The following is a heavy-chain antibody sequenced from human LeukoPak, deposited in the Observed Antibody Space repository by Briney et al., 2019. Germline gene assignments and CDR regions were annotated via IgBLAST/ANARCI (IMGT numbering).Heavy chain of an antibody. J-gene: IGHJ4*02. CDR3: AKDSGYYDSSGYYDY. Sequence: GGSLRLSCAASGFTFGDYSMHWVRQAPGKGLEWVSSISSGSSYIYYTDSVRGRFTISRDNAKNSLYLQMNSLRAEDTALYYCAKDSGYYDSSGYYDYWGQGTLVTVSS. CDR2: ISSGSSYI. D-gene: IGHD3-22*01. CDR1: GFTFGDYS. V-gene: IGHV3-21*04.